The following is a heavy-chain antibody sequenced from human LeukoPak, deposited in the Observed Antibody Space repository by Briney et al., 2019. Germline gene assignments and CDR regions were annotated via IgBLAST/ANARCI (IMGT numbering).Heavy chain of an antibody. J-gene: IGHJ3*02. Sequence: GGSLRLSCAASGFTFSSYAMSWVRQAPGKGLEWVSAISGSGGSTYYADSVKGRFTISRDNSKNTLYLQMNSLRAEDTAVYYCAKDHVVVVVAAFDDALDIWGQGTMVTVSS. CDR1: GFTFSSYA. CDR3: AKDHVVVVVAAFDDALDI. D-gene: IGHD2-15*01. V-gene: IGHV3-23*01. CDR2: ISGSGGST.